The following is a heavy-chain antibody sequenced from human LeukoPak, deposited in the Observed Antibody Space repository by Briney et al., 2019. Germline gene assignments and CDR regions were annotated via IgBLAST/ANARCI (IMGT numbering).Heavy chain of an antibody. CDR2: INHSGST. D-gene: IGHD3-22*01. J-gene: IGHJ5*02. Sequence: SETLSLTCAVYGGSFSGYYWSWIRQPPGKGLEWIGEINHSGSTNYNPSLKSRVTISVDTSKNQFSLKLSSVTAADTAVYYCARLVTMIVKTLNWFDPRGQGTLVTVSS. V-gene: IGHV4-34*01. CDR1: GGSFSGYY. CDR3: ARLVTMIVKTLNWFDP.